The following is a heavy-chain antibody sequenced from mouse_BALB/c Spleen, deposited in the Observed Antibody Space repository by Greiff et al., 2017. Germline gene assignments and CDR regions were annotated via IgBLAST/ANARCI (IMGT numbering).Heavy chain of an antibody. V-gene: IGHV5-17*02. CDR3: ARGVTTVVERSYYYAMDY. CDR2: ISSGSSTI. J-gene: IGHJ4*01. CDR1: GFTFSSFG. Sequence: EVKLVESGGGLVQPGGSRKLSCAASGFTFSSFGMHWVRQAPEKGLEWVAYISSGSSTIYYADTVKGRFTISRDNPKNTLFLQMTSLRSEDTAMYYCARGVTTVVERSYYYAMDYWGQGTSVTVSS. D-gene: IGHD1-1*01.